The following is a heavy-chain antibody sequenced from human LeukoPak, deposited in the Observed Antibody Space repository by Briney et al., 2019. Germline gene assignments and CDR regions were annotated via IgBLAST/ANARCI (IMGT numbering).Heavy chain of an antibody. V-gene: IGHV3-7*01. CDR2: IKQDRSEK. Sequence: TGGSLRLSCAASGFTFSSYWMSWVRQAPGKGLEWVANIKQDRSEKYYVDSVKGRFTISRDNAKNSLYLQMNSLRAEDTAVYYCARSSGWYHRGPDYYYYYMDVWGKGTTVTVS. J-gene: IGHJ6*03. CDR3: ARSSGWYHRGPDYYYYYMDV. D-gene: IGHD6-19*01. CDR1: GFTFSSYW.